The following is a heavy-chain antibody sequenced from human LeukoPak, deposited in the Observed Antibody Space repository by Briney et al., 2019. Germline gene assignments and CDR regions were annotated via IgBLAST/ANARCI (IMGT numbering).Heavy chain of an antibody. D-gene: IGHD3-3*01. V-gene: IGHV1-8*01. CDR3: ARRTLTIRTFDI. J-gene: IGHJ3*02. CDR2: MNPNSGNT. CDR1: GYTFTSYD. Sequence: ASEKVSCKASGYTFTSYDINWVRQATGQGLEWMGWMNPNSGNTGYAQKFQGRVTMTRNTSISTAYMELSSLRSEDTAVYYCARRTLTIRTFDIWGQGTMVTVSS.